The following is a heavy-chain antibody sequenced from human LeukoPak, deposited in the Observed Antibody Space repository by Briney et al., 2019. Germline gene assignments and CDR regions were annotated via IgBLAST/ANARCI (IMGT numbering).Heavy chain of an antibody. V-gene: IGHV3-7*04. Sequence: GVSLRLSCSPYGFTLSYKYVSWVRQAPGKGRELVVNIKHDRSQNSNVDSVNGRFTSSIDNAKNSVYLQMNSRRVVDVAVYYCARSVSTVFDVWGEGTMVTVSS. CDR1: GFTLSYKY. D-gene: IGHD1-14*01. CDR3: ARSVSTVFDV. J-gene: IGHJ3*01. CDR2: IKHDRSQN.